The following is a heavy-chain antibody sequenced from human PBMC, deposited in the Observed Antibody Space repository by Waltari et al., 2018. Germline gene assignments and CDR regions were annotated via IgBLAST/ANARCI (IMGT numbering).Heavy chain of an antibody. CDR1: GYTFSRYD. Sequence: QVQLVRSGAEVKKPGASVKVSCKASGYTFSRYDINWVRQATGQGLEWMGWMTHNSGSTGYAQKFHGKVTMTSNTYISTAYMELSTLRSEDTAVYYCASRNDNERGGYSAFGSWGQGTMVTVAS. CDR2: MTHNSGST. J-gene: IGHJ3*02. CDR3: ASRNDNERGGYSAFGS. V-gene: IGHV1-8*01. D-gene: IGHD3-22*01.